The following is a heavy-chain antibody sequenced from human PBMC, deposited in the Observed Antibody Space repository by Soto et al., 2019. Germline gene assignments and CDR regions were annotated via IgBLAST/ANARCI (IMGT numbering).Heavy chain of an antibody. CDR3: AREGSSSWYFDY. D-gene: IGHD6-13*01. Sequence: QVQLQESGPGLVKPSQTLSLTCTVSGGSISSGGYYWSWIRQHPGKGLEWIGYIYYSGSTYYNPSLKSRVTISVDTSKNRFSLKLSSVTAADTAVYYCAREGSSSWYFDYWGQGTLVTVSS. J-gene: IGHJ4*02. CDR2: IYYSGST. CDR1: GGSISSGGYY. V-gene: IGHV4-31*03.